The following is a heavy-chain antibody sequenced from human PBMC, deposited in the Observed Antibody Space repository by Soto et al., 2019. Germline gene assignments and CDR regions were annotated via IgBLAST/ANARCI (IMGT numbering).Heavy chain of an antibody. CDR1: DGSISTSSYY. CDR3: TRHHPHHYDSSGYFDY. V-gene: IGHV4-39*01. Sequence: QLQMQEPGPGLVKPSETLSLTCTVSDGSISTSSYYWGWIRQSPGKGLEWIGTIFYTGRTYYNPSLESRVTLSVDTSKNQFSLHLTSVTAADTAMYYCTRHHPHHYDSSGYFDYWGQEPWSPSPQ. J-gene: IGHJ5*01. CDR2: IFYTGRT. D-gene: IGHD3-22*01.